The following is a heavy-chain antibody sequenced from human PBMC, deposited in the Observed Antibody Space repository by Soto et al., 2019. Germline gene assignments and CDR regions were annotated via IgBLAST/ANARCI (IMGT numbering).Heavy chain of an antibody. J-gene: IGHJ4*02. CDR2: ISPYNGNT. CDR3: ARDLSGTPGY. D-gene: IGHD2-2*01. CDR1: GYTFTSYG. V-gene: IGHV1-18*01. Sequence: QVQLVQSGPEVKKPGASVKVSCKASGYTFTSYGISWVRQAPGQGLEWMGWISPYNGNTTYAQKLRGRVTMTTDTTTSTAHMELRSLRSAATAAYYCARDLSGTPGYWGQGTLVTVSS.